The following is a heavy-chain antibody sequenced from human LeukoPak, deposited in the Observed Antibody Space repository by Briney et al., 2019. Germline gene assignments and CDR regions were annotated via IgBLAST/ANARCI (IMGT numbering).Heavy chain of an antibody. J-gene: IGHJ6*03. Sequence: SETLSLTCTVSGGSISSYYWSWIRQPAGKGLEWIGRIYTSGSTNYNPSLKSRVTISVDTSKNQFSLKLSSVTAADTAVYYCARELYDYYDSSPYYYYYMDVWGKGTTVTISS. CDR3: ARELYDYYDSSPYYYYYMDV. V-gene: IGHV4-4*07. CDR2: IYTSGST. D-gene: IGHD3-22*01. CDR1: GGSISSYY.